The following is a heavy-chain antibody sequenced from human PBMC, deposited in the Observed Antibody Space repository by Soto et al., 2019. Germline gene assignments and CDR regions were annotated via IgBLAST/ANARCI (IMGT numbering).Heavy chain of an antibody. CDR2: IYYSGST. D-gene: IGHD6-13*01. CDR3: ARRRGYSSSWYVGGDVEGFDI. V-gene: IGHV4-59*01. J-gene: IGHJ3*02. Sequence: PSETLSLTCTVSGGSISSYYWSWIRQPPGKGLEWIGYIYYSGSTNYNPSLKSRVTISVDTSKNQFSLKLSSVTAADTAVYYCARRRGYSSSWYVGGDVEGFDIWGQGTMVTVSS. CDR1: GGSISSYY.